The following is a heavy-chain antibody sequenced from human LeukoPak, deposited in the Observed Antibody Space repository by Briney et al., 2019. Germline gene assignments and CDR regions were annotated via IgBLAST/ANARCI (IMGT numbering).Heavy chain of an antibody. CDR2: ISSSSSYI. Sequence: PGGSLRLSCAASGFTFSSYSMNWVRQAPGKGLEWVSSISSSSSYIYYADSVKGRFTISRDNAKNSLYLQMNSLRAEDTAVYYCASSYGSGSYYGSWGQGTLVTVSS. D-gene: IGHD3-10*01. CDR1: GFTFSSYS. CDR3: ASSYGSGSYYGS. V-gene: IGHV3-21*01. J-gene: IGHJ5*02.